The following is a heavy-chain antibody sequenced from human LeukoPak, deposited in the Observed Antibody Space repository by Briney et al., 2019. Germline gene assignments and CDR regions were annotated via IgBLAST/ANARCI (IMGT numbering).Heavy chain of an antibody. Sequence: ASVKVSCKVSGYTLTELSMHWVRQAPGKGLEWMGGFDPEDGETIYAQKFQGRVTMTEDTSTDTAYMELSSLRSEDTAVYYCATEPISRRVVGATNFDYWGQGTLVTVSS. CDR1: GYTLTELS. J-gene: IGHJ4*02. V-gene: IGHV1-24*01. CDR2: FDPEDGET. CDR3: ATEPISRRVVGATNFDY. D-gene: IGHD1-26*01.